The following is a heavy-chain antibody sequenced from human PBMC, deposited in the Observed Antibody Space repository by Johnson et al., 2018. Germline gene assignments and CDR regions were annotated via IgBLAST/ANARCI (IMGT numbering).Heavy chain of an antibody. CDR2: MNPNSGKT. Sequence: QVQLVQSGAEVKEPGASVKVSCKASGYTFDSYDINWVRQATRQGLEWMGWMNPNSGKTGYAQNFQGRDTMTRNTPIGTPYRERSSLRSDDTAVYYCARDGRSWTHNAEYLQHWGQGTPVTVSS. CDR3: ARDGRSWTHNAEYLQH. D-gene: IGHD3-10*01. J-gene: IGHJ1*01. CDR1: GYTFDSYD. V-gene: IGHV1-8*01.